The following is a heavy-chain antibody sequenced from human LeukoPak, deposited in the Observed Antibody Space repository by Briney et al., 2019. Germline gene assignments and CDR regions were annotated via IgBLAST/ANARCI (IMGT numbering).Heavy chain of an antibody. Sequence: SVKVSCKASGGTFNKYAITWVRQVPGQGLEWMGGIIPMHAPARYAQNFQGRVTITTDESTSTAYMELSSLKSEDTALYYCARGPHSGIFSSGFPPGAQEPLVTVPS. J-gene: IGHJ5*02. V-gene: IGHV1-69*05. CDR2: IIPMHAPA. D-gene: IGHD3-10*01. CDR3: ARGPHSGIFSSGFPP. CDR1: GGTFNKYA.